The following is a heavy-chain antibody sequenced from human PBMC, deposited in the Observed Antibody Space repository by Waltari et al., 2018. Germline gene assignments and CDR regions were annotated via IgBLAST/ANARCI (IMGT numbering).Heavy chain of an antibody. CDR2: ISSSGSTI. D-gene: IGHD3-3*01. J-gene: IGHJ4*02. CDR1: GFTFSSYE. Sequence: EVQLEESGGGLVQPGGSLRLSCAASGFTFSSYEMNWVRQAPGKGLEWVSYISSSGSTIDYADAVKGRFTISRDNAKNSLYLQMNSLRGEDTAVYYCASGMTIFGHHTFDYWGQGTLVTVSS. V-gene: IGHV3-48*03. CDR3: ASGMTIFGHHTFDY.